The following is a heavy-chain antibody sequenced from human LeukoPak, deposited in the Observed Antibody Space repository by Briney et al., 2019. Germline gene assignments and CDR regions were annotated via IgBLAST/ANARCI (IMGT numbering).Heavy chain of an antibody. CDR2: IIPIFGTA. V-gene: IGHV1-69*05. Sequence: PVASVKVSCKASGGTFSSYAISWVRQAPGQGLEWMGGIIPIFGTANYAQKFQGRVTITTDESTSTAYMELSSLRSEDTAVYYCARGRDHSSSWRDYYYYMDVWGKGTTVTVSS. CDR1: GGTFSSYA. D-gene: IGHD6-13*01. J-gene: IGHJ6*03. CDR3: ARGRDHSSSWRDYYYYMDV.